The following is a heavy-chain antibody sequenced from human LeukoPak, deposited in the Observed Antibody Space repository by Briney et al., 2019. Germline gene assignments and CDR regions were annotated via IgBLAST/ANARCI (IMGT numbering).Heavy chain of an antibody. J-gene: IGHJ4*02. CDR3: ARGYCSSTSCYYGDFDY. CDR2: ISSSSNYI. Sequence: GGTLRLSCAASGFTFSSYGMSWVRQAPGKGLEWVSSISSSSNYIYYADSVKGRFTISRDNAKNSLYLQMNSLRAEDTAVYYCARGYCSSTSCYYGDFDYWGQGTLVTVSS. D-gene: IGHD2-2*01. V-gene: IGHV3-21*01. CDR1: GFTFSSYG.